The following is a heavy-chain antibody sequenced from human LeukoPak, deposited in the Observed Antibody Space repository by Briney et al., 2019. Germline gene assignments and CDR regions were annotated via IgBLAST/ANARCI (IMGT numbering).Heavy chain of an antibody. CDR1: GFTFSSYA. V-gene: IGHV3-30*04. Sequence: PGGSLRLSCAASGFTFSSYAMHWVRQAPGKGLEWVAVISYDGSNKYYADSVKGRFTISRDSSKNTLYLQMNSLRAEDTAVYYCAREELLTEADPYYYYYYGMDVWGQGTTVAVSS. CDR2: ISYDGSNK. D-gene: IGHD3-10*01. CDR3: AREELLTEADPYYYYYYGMDV. J-gene: IGHJ6*02.